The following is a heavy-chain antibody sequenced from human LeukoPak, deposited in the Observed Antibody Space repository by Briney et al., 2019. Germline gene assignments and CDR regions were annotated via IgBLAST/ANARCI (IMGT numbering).Heavy chain of an antibody. Sequence: ASVKVSCKASGYTFTGYYMHWVRQAPGQGLEWMGWINPNSGGTNYAQKFQGRVTMTRDTSISTAYMKLSRLRSDDTAVYYCATCTGGSGWQPFDYWGQGTLVTASS. CDR3: ATCTGGSGWQPFDY. D-gene: IGHD6-19*01. CDR2: INPNSGGT. J-gene: IGHJ4*02. CDR1: GYTFTGYY. V-gene: IGHV1-2*02.